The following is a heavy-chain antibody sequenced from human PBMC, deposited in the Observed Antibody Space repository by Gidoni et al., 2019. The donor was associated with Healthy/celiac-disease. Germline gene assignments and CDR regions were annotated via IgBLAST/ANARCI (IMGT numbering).Heavy chain of an antibody. Sequence: QVQLVQSGAEVKKPGSSVKVSCKASGGTFSSYAISWVRQAPGHGLEWMGGIIPIFGTENYAQKFQGRVTITADESTSTAYMELSSLRSEDTAVYYCARGLTVTEMGDFDYWGQGNLVTVSS. CDR1: GGTFSSYA. CDR2: IIPIFGTE. CDR3: ARGLTVTEMGDFDY. J-gene: IGHJ4*02. D-gene: IGHD4-17*01. V-gene: IGHV1-69*01.